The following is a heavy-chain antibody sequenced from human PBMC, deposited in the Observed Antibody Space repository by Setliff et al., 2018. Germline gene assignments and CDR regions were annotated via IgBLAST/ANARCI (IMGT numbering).Heavy chain of an antibody. Sequence: ASVKVSCKTSGYTFRSYGVSWVRQAPGQGLEWMGWISAHGSDTIYAQNYQGRVTMTTDTSTRTAYMELRSLRSDDTAVYYCAKDRVEVVVAAPQARFDPWGQGTLVTVSS. CDR1: GYTFRSYG. V-gene: IGHV1-18*01. J-gene: IGHJ5*02. D-gene: IGHD2-15*01. CDR3: AKDRVEVVVAAPQARFDP. CDR2: ISAHGSDT.